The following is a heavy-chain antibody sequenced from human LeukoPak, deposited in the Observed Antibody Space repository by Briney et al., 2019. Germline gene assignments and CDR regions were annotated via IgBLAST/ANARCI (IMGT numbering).Heavy chain of an antibody. CDR3: ARDAITGRLTSDY. D-gene: IGHD6-6*01. CDR1: RYTFTTYG. J-gene: IGHJ4*02. V-gene: IGHV1-18*04. Sequence: GASVKVSCKTSRYTFTTYGISWVRQDPGQGLKWLGWIKTNNGNTYYAQNLQDRVTMTTDTSTSTAYMELRDVRSDDTGVYYCARDAITGRLTSDYWGQGTLVTVSS. CDR2: IKTNNGNT.